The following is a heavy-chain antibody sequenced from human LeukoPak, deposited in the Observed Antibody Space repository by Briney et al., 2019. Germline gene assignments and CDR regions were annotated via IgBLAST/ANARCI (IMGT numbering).Heavy chain of an antibody. CDR1: GFTFSDYY. V-gene: IGHV3-11*01. CDR3: ARLNYGSGSRSIFFDY. D-gene: IGHD3-10*01. J-gene: IGHJ4*02. CDR2: ISSSGSTI. Sequence: GGSLRLSCAASGFTFSDYYMSWIRQAPGKGLEWVSYISSSGSTIYYADSVKGRFTISRDNAKNSLYLQMNSLRAEDTAVYYCARLNYGSGSRSIFFDYWGQGTLVTVSS.